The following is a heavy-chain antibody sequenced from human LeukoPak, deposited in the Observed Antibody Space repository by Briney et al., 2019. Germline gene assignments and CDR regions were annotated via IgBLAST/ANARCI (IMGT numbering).Heavy chain of an antibody. CDR3: ASLGIAARPGDFDY. CDR1: GGTFSSYA. Sequence: SVKVSCXASGGTFSSYAISWVRPAPGQGLEWMGGIIPIFGTANYAQKFQGRVTITADESTSTAYMELSSLRSEDTAVYYCASLGIAARPGDFDYWGQGTLVTVSS. D-gene: IGHD6-6*01. CDR2: IIPIFGTA. V-gene: IGHV1-69*13. J-gene: IGHJ4*02.